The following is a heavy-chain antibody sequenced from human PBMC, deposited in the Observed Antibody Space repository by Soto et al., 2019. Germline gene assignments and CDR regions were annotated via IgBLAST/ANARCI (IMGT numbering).Heavy chain of an antibody. CDR1: GGSISNFF. CDR3: VRGEYCSGGSCYGEYNWFDL. Sequence: QVQLQESGPGLVKPSGTLSLTCTVSGGSISNFFWNWIRQPPGKGLGWIGYIYYSGSANYSPSLKSRATISEDTSENKLSLKLRSVTAADTAVYYCVRGEYCSGGSCYGEYNWFDLWGQGTLVTVSS. D-gene: IGHD2-15*01. J-gene: IGHJ5*02. V-gene: IGHV4-59*01. CDR2: IYYSGSA.